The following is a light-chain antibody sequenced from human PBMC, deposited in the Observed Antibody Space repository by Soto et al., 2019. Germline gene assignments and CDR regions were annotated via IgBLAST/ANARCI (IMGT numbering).Light chain of an antibody. CDR1: KLGNKY. Sequence: SYELTQPPSVSVSPGQTASITCSGDKLGNKYACWYQQKPGQSPVLVIYQDSKRPSGIPERFSGSNSGNTATLTISGTQAMDEADYYCRAWDSSTAGKVFGTGTKLTVL. J-gene: IGLJ1*01. V-gene: IGLV3-1*01. CDR2: QDS. CDR3: RAWDSSTAGKV.